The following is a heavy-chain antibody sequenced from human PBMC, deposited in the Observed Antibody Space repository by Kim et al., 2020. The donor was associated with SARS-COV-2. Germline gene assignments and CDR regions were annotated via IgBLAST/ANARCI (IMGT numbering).Heavy chain of an antibody. V-gene: IGHV3-30*03. CDR1: GFTFSSYA. CDR2: ISYDGSNK. J-gene: IGHJ6*01. CDR3: ATPLCCGYHSSVYYYG. Sequence: GGSLRLSCAASGFTFSSYAMHWVRQAPGKGLEWVAVISYDGSNKNYADSVKGRFTISTDNSKNTLYLQMNSLRAEDTAVYYCATPLCCGYHSSVYYYG. D-gene: IGHD6-25*01.